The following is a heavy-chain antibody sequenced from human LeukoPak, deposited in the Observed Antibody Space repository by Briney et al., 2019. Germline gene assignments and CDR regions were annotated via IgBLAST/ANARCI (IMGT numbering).Heavy chain of an antibody. CDR1: GYTFTSYY. D-gene: IGHD6-19*01. Sequence: GASVKVSCKASGYTFTSYYMHWVRQAPGQGLEWIGIINPSGGSTSYAQKFQGRVTMTRDTSTSTVYMELSSLRSEDTAVYYCARDQAVAGTVDYFDYWGQGTLVTVSS. J-gene: IGHJ4*02. CDR3: ARDQAVAGTVDYFDY. CDR2: INPSGGST. V-gene: IGHV1-46*01.